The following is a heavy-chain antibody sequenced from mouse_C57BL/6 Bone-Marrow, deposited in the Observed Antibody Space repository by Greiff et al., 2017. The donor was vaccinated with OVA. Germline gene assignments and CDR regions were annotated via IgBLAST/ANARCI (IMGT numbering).Heavy chain of an antibody. CDR2: ISDGGSYT. Sequence: EVNLVESGGGLVKPGGSLKLSCAASGFTFSSYAMSWVRQTPETRLEWVATISDGGSYTYYPDNVKGRFTIARDNAKNNLYLQMSHLKSEDTAMYYWASGGYYGRLAYWGQGTLVTVSA. D-gene: IGHD2-3*01. V-gene: IGHV5-4*03. CDR1: GFTFSSYA. J-gene: IGHJ3*01. CDR3: ASGGYYGRLAY.